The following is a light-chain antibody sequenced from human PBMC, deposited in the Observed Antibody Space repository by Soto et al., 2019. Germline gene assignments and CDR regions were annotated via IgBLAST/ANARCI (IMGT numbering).Light chain of an antibody. CDR2: EVR. CDR3: TSYTSSSTDV. J-gene: IGLJ1*01. V-gene: IGLV2-14*01. Sequence: QSVLTQPASVSGSPGQSITISCTGSSSDVGGYNYVSWYQQHPGKAPKLLIYEVRHRPSGISNRFSGSKSGNTASLTISGLQAEDEADFYCTSYTSSSTDVFGTGTKLTVL. CDR1: SSDVGGYNY.